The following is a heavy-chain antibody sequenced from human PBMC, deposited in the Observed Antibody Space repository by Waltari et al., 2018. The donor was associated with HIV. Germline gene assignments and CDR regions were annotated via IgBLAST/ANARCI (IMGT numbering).Heavy chain of an antibody. J-gene: IGHJ5*02. Sequence: QIQLPQSGPGLIMLSETLSLTCTVYGVPFAGNFLTCVRQSPEEGLGWMGYISYNGNTYYHPSLNGRVTCALHTSTSIFSLILTSVTTADTGVYYCATAPGRRAAGLSPWSQGTLVTVS. V-gene: IGHV4-59*08. CDR2: ISYNGNT. CDR1: GVPFAGNF. CDR3: ATAPGRRAAGLSP. D-gene: IGHD6-13*01.